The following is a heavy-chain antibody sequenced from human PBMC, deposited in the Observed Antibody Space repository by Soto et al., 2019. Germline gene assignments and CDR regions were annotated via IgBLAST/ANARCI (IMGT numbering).Heavy chain of an antibody. CDR2: LSGSGGST. Sequence: DVQLLESGGGLVQPGGSLRLSCAASGFTFSNYAMSWARQAPGKGLEWVSLLSGSGGSTYYADSVKGRFTISKDNPKNTLYLQMNSLRVDDTAVYYCATYRGSGTVGWFDPWGQGTLVTVST. CDR1: GFTFSNYA. V-gene: IGHV3-23*01. J-gene: IGHJ5*02. D-gene: IGHD3-10*01. CDR3: ATYRGSGTVGWFDP.